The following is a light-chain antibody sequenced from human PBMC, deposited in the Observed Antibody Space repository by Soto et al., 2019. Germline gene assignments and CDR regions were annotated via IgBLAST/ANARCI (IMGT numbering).Light chain of an antibody. Sequence: EIVLTQSPGTLSLSPGERATLSCRASQTISSSYLAWYQQKPGQAPRLLIYAASTRATGIPDRFSGSGSGTDFTLTINRLEPEDFVVYFCQQFGGSPLFTFGPGTKVDIK. V-gene: IGKV3-20*01. J-gene: IGKJ3*01. CDR2: AAS. CDR3: QQFGGSPLFT. CDR1: QTISSSY.